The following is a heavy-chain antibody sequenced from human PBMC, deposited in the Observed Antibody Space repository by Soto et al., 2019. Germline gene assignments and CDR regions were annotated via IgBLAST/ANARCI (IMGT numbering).Heavy chain of an antibody. CDR3: AKESSGYNYGFYNYFNY. J-gene: IGHJ4*02. V-gene: IGHV3-23*01. Sequence: SGGSLRLSCAASGFTFSNYAMTWVRQAPGKGLEWVSAISSGGTYPDYADSVKGRFTLSRDNSKNMVYLQMHSLRAEDTAVYHCAKESSGYNYGFYNYFNYWGQGTLVTVSS. CDR2: ISSGGTYP. D-gene: IGHD5-18*01. CDR1: GFTFSNYA.